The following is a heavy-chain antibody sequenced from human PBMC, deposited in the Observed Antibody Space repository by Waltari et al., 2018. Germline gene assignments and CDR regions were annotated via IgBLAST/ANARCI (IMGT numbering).Heavy chain of an antibody. V-gene: IGHV4-59*11. CDR1: GGSTSSHY. CDR3: ARVKSIAAAGTYYFDY. CDR2: IYYSGGT. Sequence: QVQLQESGPGLVKPSETLSLTCTVSGGSTSSHYWSWIRQPPGKGLEWICYIYYSGGTNYNPSLKSRVTISVDTSKNQFSLKLGSVTAADTAVYYCARVKSIAAAGTYYFDYWGQGTLVTVSS. D-gene: IGHD6-13*01. J-gene: IGHJ4*02.